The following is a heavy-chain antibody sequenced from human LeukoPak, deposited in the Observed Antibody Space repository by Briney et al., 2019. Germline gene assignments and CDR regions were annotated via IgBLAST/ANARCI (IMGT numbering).Heavy chain of an antibody. D-gene: IGHD3-22*01. V-gene: IGHV3-74*01. J-gene: IGHJ4*02. CDR3: ASRIPYDSSSY. CDR2: ISSDGSST. Sequence: GSLRLSCAASGFTFGSYWMHWVRQAPGKGLVWVSRISSDGSSTDYADSVKGRFTISRDNAKNTLYLQMNSLRAEDTAVYYCASRIPYDSSSYWGQGTLVTVSS. CDR1: GFTFGSYW.